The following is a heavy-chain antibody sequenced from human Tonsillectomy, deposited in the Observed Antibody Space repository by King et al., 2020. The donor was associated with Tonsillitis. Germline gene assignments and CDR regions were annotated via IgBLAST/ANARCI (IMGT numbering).Heavy chain of an antibody. CDR3: ARTPALPGGWFDP. D-gene: IGHD2-2*01. CDR2: IIPFFGTP. Sequence: VQLVESGAEVKKPGSSVKFSCKASRGFFSNYAINWLRQAPGQGLEWMGGIIPFFGTPSYALRFQGRVTISADESTSTAYMELSSLGSEDTAVYYCARTPALPGGWFDPWGQGTLVTVSS. V-gene: IGHV1-69*01. CDR1: RGFFSNYA. J-gene: IGHJ5*02.